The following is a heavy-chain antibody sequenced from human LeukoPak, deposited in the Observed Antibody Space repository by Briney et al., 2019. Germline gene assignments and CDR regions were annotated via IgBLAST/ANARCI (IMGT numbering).Heavy chain of an antibody. CDR3: ASATPRHDRGVITPFDAIDY. J-gene: IGHJ4*02. D-gene: IGHD3-10*02. CDR1: GYTFTSYD. CDR2: MNPNSGNT. Sequence: ASVKVSCKASGYTFTSYDINWVRQATGQGLEWMGWMNPNSGNTGYAQKFQGGVTMTRNTSISTAYMELSSLRSEDTAVYYCASATPRHDRGVITPFDAIDYWGQGTLVTVSS. V-gene: IGHV1-8*01.